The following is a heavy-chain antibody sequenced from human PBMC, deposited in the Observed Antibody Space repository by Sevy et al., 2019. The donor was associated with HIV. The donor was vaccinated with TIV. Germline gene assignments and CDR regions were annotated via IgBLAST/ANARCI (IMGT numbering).Heavy chain of an antibody. CDR2: IGIYNGNS. J-gene: IGHJ4*02. D-gene: IGHD3-10*01. V-gene: IGHV1-18*01. CDR1: GFDFSSYG. CDR3: ARVPTYDYGSATYFDY. Sequence: ASVKVSCKTSGFDFSSYGITWVRQAPGQGLEWMGWIGIYNGNSNSARKLQGRVSMTTDTSTNTVYMELSNLRSDDTAVYYCARVPTYDYGSATYFDYWGQGTLVTVSS.